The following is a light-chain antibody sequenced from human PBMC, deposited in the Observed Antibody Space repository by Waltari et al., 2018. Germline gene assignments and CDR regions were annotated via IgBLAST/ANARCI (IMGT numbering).Light chain of an antibody. CDR1: QSVFYRSTNKNY. J-gene: IGKJ3*01. CDR2: WAS. V-gene: IGKV4-1*01. CDR3: QQFFTLPS. Sequence: DIEVTQSPDSLAVSLGERATLNCKSSQSVFYRSTNKNYLAWYQQKPGQPPKLLIYWASTRESGVPDRFSGSGSGTDFTFTINSLQAEDAAVYYCQQFFTLPSFGPGTKVDIK.